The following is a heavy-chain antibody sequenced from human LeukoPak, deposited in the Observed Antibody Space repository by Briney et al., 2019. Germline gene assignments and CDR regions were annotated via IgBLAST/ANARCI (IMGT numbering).Heavy chain of an antibody. V-gene: IGHV3-33*01. J-gene: IGHJ3*02. Sequence: GSLRLSCAASGFTFSSYGMHWVRQAPGKGLQWVAVIWFDGSTKYYEDSVKGRFTISRDDSKNTLFLQMNSLRAEDTAVYYCARDRVWGSDAFDIWGQGTMVTVSS. CDR1: GFTFSSYG. CDR3: ARDRVWGSDAFDI. CDR2: IWFDGSTK. D-gene: IGHD7-27*01.